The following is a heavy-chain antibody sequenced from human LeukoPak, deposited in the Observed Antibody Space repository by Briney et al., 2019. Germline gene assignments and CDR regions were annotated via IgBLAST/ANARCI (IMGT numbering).Heavy chain of an antibody. V-gene: IGHV3-21*01. Sequence: GGSLRLSCAASGFTFSSYSMNWVRQAPGKGLAWVSSISSSSSYIYYADSVKGRFTISRDNAKNSLYLQMNSLRAEDTAVYYCARESRDYDFWGGYYRQHYFDYWGQGTLVTVSS. CDR1: GFTFSSYS. D-gene: IGHD3-3*01. J-gene: IGHJ4*02. CDR3: ARESRDYDFWGGYYRQHYFDY. CDR2: ISSSSSYI.